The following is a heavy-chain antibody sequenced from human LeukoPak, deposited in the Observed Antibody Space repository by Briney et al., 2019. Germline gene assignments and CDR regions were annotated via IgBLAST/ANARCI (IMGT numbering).Heavy chain of an antibody. J-gene: IGHJ4*02. CDR1: GFTFSSYG. V-gene: IGHV3-23*01. D-gene: IGHD4-23*01. CDR2: ISDSGVST. Sequence: GGSLRLSCAASGFTFSSYGMNWVRQAPGKGLEWVSAISDSGVSTYYADSVKGRFTVSRDNSKNTLYLQMNSLRAEDTAVYYCAKDLGYGGNPPVYFDYRGQGTLVTVSS. CDR3: AKDLGYGGNPPVYFDY.